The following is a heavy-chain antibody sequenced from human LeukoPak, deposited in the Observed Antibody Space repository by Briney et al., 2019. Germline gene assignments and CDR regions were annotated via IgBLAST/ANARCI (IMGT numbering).Heavy chain of an antibody. CDR2: IYSAGNT. CDR3: VRGGTPGYSSGRIDY. D-gene: IGHD6-19*01. CDR1: GFTVSSNY. Sequence: GGALRLSCVASGFTVSSNYMSWVRQAPGKGLEWVSVIYSAGNTYYADSVKGRFTISRHNSKNTLYLQMNSLRVEDTAVYYCVRGGTPGYSSGRIDYWGQGTLVTVSS. V-gene: IGHV3-53*04. J-gene: IGHJ4*02.